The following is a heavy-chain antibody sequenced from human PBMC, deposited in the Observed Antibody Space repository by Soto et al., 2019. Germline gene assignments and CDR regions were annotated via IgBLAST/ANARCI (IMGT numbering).Heavy chain of an antibody. V-gene: IGHV4-39*01. CDR1: GGSISSSSYY. CDR3: SRPEDGYNVFYF. D-gene: IGHD6-25*01. Sequence: SETLSLTCTVSGGSISSSSYYWGWLRQPPGKGLEWIGSIYYSGSTYYNPSLKSRVTISVDTSKNQFSLKLSSVTAADTAVYYCSRPEDGYNVFYFRGQGTLVTGSA. CDR2: IYYSGST. J-gene: IGHJ4*02.